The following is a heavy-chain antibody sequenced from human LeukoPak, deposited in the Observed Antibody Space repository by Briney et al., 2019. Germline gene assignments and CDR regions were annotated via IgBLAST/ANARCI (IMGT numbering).Heavy chain of an antibody. J-gene: IGHJ4*02. D-gene: IGHD5-18*01. CDR2: IYSGGST. CDR1: GFTVSSNY. Sequence: PGGSLRLSCAASGFTVSSNYMSWVRQVPGKGLEWVSVIYSGGSTYYADSVKGRFTISRDNSKNTLYLQMNSLRAEDTAVYYCARVYTTMGLDYWGQGTLVTVSS. V-gene: IGHV3-53*01. CDR3: ARVYTTMGLDY.